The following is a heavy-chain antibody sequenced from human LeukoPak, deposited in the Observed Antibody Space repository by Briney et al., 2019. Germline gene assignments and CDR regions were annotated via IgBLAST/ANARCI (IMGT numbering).Heavy chain of an antibody. J-gene: IGHJ4*02. V-gene: IGHV3-9*01. D-gene: IGHD1-26*01. CDR1: GFTFDDYA. Sequence: GGSLRLSCAASGFTFDDYAMHWARQAPGKGLEWVSGISWNSGSIGYADSVKGRFTISRDNAKNSLYLQMNSLRAEDTALYYCAMSVGFDYWGQGTLVTVSS. CDR2: ISWNSGSI. CDR3: AMSVGFDY.